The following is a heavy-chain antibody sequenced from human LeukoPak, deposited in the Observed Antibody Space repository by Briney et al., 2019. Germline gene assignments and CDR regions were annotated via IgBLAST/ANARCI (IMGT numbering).Heavy chain of an antibody. CDR1: GGSISSYY. D-gene: IGHD3-10*01. J-gene: IGHJ6*03. V-gene: IGHV4-59*08. CDR3: ARAIADYYGSGSYFPYYYYYMDV. Sequence: PSETLSLTCTVSGGSISSYYWSWIRQPPGKGLEWIGYIYYSGSTNYNPSLKSRVTISVDTSKNQFSLKLSSVTAADTAVYYCARAIADYYGSGSYFPYYYYYMDVWGKGTTVTVPS. CDR2: IYYSGST.